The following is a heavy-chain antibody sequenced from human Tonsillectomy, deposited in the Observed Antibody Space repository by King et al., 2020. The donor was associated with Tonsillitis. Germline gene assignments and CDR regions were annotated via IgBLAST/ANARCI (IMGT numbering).Heavy chain of an antibody. V-gene: IGHV3-7*04. Sequence: VQLVQSGGGLVQPGGNLRLSCAASGFTFSTSWMTWVRQAPGKGLEWVATTKPDGSAKWYVDSVKGRFTISRDNAKNSLYLQMNSLRAEDTAVYYCARDQGYSSFDYWGQGTLVTVSS. D-gene: IGHD2-21*01. J-gene: IGHJ4*02. CDR3: ARDQGYSSFDY. CDR1: GFTFSTSW. CDR2: TKPDGSAK.